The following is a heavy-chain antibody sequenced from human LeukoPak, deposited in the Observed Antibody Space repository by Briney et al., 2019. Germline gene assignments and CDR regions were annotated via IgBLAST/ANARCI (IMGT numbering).Heavy chain of an antibody. Sequence: ASVKVSCKASGYTFTSYGISWVRQAPGQGLEWMGWISPYTGNTNYAQRFQGRVIVTTDTSTSTAYMELRSLRSDDTAVYYCATCHCTNGVCYGECEYFQHWGQGTLVTVSS. V-gene: IGHV1-18*01. J-gene: IGHJ1*01. CDR2: ISPYTGNT. CDR3: ATCHCTNGVCYGECEYFQH. CDR1: GYTFTSYG. D-gene: IGHD2-8*01.